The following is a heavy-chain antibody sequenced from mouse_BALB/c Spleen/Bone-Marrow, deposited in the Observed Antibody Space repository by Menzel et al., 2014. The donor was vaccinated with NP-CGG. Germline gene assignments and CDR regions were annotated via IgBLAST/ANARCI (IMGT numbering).Heavy chain of an antibody. J-gene: IGHJ3*01. CDR2: IDPANGNT. V-gene: IGHV14-3*02. Sequence: EVQRVESGAELVKPGASVKLSCTASGFNIKDTYMHWVKQRPEQGLEWIGRIDPANGNTKYGPKFQGKATITADTSSNTAYLQLSSLTSEDTAVYYCASYYYGSSTFAYWGQGTLVTVSA. CDR3: ASYYYGSSTFAY. D-gene: IGHD1-1*01. CDR1: GFNIKDTY.